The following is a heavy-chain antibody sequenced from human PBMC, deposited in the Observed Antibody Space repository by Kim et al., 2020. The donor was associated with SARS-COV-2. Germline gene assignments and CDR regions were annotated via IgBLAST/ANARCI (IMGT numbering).Heavy chain of an antibody. CDR3: AKGGRSSGPYDYYGMDV. Sequence: GGSLRLSCAASGFTFSSYAMSWVRQAPGKGLEWVSVIYSGGSSTYYADSVKGRFTISRDNSKNTLYLQMNSLRAEDTAVYYCAKGGRSSGPYDYYGMDVWGQGTTVTVSS. V-gene: IGHV3-23*03. CDR1: GFTFSSYA. CDR2: IYSGGSST. D-gene: IGHD3-22*01. J-gene: IGHJ6*02.